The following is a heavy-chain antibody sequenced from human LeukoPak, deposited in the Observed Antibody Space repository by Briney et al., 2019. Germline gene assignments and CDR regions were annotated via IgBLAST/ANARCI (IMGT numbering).Heavy chain of an antibody. CDR2: IYYSGST. Sequence: PSETLSLTCTVSGGSISSSSYYWGWIRQPPGKGLEWIGSIYYSGSTYYNPSLKSRVTISVDTSKNQFSLKLSSVTAVDTAVYYCARPFPDANDAFDIWGQGTMVTVSS. CDR1: GGSISSSSYY. V-gene: IGHV4-39*01. CDR3: ARPFPDANDAFDI. J-gene: IGHJ3*02. D-gene: IGHD2-2*01.